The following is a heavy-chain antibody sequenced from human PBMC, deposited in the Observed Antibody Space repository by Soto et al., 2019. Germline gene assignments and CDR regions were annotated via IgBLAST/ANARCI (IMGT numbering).Heavy chain of an antibody. CDR2: INHDGTTT. J-gene: IGHJ4*02. CDR1: GFTFGNSW. CDR3: GTVFEF. V-gene: IGHV3-74*01. Sequence: GGSLRLSCAASGFTFGNSWMHWVRQVPGKGLVWVSGINHDGTTTYYADSVKGRFTISRDSAKNTLYLQMNSLRAEDTAVYYCGTVFEFWGLGTLVTVSS.